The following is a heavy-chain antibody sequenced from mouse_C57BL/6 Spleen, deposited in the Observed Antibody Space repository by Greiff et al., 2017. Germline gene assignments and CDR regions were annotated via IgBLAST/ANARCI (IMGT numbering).Heavy chain of an antibody. J-gene: IGHJ4*01. CDR1: GYTFTSYW. Sequence: QVQLQQPGAELVRPGTSVKLSCKASGYTFTSYWMHWVKQRPGQGLEWIGVIDPSASYTNYNQKFKGKATLTVDTSSSTAYMQLSSLTSEDSAVYYCARWLPHYAMDYWGQGTSVTVSS. V-gene: IGHV1-59*01. D-gene: IGHD2-2*01. CDR3: ARWLPHYAMDY. CDR2: IDPSASYT.